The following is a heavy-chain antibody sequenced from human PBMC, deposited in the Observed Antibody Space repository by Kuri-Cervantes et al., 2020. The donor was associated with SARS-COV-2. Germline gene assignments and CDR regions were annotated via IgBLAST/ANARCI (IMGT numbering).Heavy chain of an antibody. Sequence: ASVKVSCKVSGYTLTELSMHWVRQAPGKGLEWMGGFDPEDGETIYAQKFQGRVTMTEDTSTDTAYMELSSLRSEDTAVYYCAGPPGGLYDILTGYYYNYGMDVWGQGTTVTVSS. CDR1: GYTLTELS. CDR2: FDPEDGET. D-gene: IGHD3-9*01. J-gene: IGHJ6*02. CDR3: AGPPGGLYDILTGYYYNYGMDV. V-gene: IGHV1-24*01.